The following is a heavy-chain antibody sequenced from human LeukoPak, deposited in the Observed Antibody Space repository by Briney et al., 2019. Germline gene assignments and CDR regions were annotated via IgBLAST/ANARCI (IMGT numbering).Heavy chain of an antibody. V-gene: IGHV1-46*01. CDR1: GYTFTSYY. J-gene: IGHJ4*02. Sequence: ASVKVSCKASGYTFTSYYMHWVRQAPGQGLEWMGIINPSGGSTSYAQKFQGRVTMTRDTSTSTVYMELSSLRSEDTAVYYCAREKSITIFGANNYSDYWGQGTLVTVSS. CDR3: AREKSITIFGANNYSDY. D-gene: IGHD3-3*01. CDR2: INPSGGST.